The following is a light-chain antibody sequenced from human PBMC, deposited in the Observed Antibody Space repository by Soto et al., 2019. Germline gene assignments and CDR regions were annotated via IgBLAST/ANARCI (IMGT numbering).Light chain of an antibody. CDR3: SSYGGSNNFVV. Sequence: QSALTQPPSASGSPGQSVTISCTGTSSDVGGYNYVSWYQQHPGKAPKIMIYEVSKRPSGVPDRFSGSKSGNTASLTVTGLQAEDEADYYCSSYGGSNNFVVFGGGTKLTVL. V-gene: IGLV2-8*01. J-gene: IGLJ2*01. CDR2: EVS. CDR1: SSDVGGYNY.